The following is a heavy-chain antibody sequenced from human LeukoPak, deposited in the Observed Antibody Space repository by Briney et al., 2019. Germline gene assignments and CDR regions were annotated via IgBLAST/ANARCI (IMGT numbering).Heavy chain of an antibody. V-gene: IGHV3-53*01. Sequence: PGGSLRLSCAASGFTVSSNYMSWVRQAPGKGLEWVSVIYSGDSTYYADSVKGRFAISRDNSKNTLYLQMNSLRADDTTVYYCARAYSSMWYPHFDCWGQGTLVTVSS. CDR1: GFTVSSNY. CDR3: ARAYSSMWYPHFDC. J-gene: IGHJ4*02. CDR2: IYSGDST. D-gene: IGHD6-13*01.